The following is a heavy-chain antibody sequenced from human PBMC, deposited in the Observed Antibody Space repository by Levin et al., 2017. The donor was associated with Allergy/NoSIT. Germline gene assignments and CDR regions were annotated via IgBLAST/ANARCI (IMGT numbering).Heavy chain of an antibody. D-gene: IGHD3-10*01. Sequence: GESLKISCAASGFTFSSYWMHWVRQAPGKGLVWVSRINSDGSSTTYADSVKGRFTISRDNAKNTLYLQMNSLRAEDTAVYYCAREFYSGSGWGQGTLVTVSS. CDR1: GFTFSSYW. CDR2: INSDGSST. CDR3: AREFYSGSG. V-gene: IGHV3-74*01. J-gene: IGHJ4*02.